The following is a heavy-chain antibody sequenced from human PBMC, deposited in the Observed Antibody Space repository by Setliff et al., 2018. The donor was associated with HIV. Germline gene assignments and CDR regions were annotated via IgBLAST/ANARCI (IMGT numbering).Heavy chain of an antibody. CDR3: ARGPIDDSRYFDY. D-gene: IGHD2-15*01. J-gene: IGHJ4*02. V-gene: IGHV1-69*13. CDR2: IIPMFDTT. Sequence: SVKVSCKASGGTLNNYVIAWVRQAPGQGLEWMGRIIPMFDTTNYEQKCRGRVTFSADESTNTAHMDVTNLRPEDTAVYYCARGPIDDSRYFDYWGQGTLVTVSS. CDR1: GGTLNNYV.